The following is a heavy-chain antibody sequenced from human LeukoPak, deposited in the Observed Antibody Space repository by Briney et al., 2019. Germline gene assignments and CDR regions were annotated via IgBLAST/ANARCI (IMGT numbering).Heavy chain of an antibody. CDR2: ISGSGGST. V-gene: IGHV3-23*01. J-gene: IGHJ4*02. Sequence: PGGSLRLSCAASGFTFSSYAMSWVRQAPGKGLEWVSAISGSGGSTYYADSVKGRFTISRDNAKNSLYLQMNSLRAEDTAVYYCARRYCSSTSCLFDYWGQGTLFTASS. CDR3: ARRYCSSTSCLFDY. D-gene: IGHD2-2*01. CDR1: GFTFSSYA.